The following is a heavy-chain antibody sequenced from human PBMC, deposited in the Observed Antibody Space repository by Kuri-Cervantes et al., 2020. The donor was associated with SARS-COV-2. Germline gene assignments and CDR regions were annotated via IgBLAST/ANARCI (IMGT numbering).Heavy chain of an antibody. CDR2: MNPNSGNT. CDR3: ARTPPGDPFGTLDY. CDR1: GYTFTSYD. J-gene: IGHJ4*02. D-gene: IGHD7-27*01. Sequence: ASVKVSCKASGYTFTSYDINWVRQATGQGLEWMGWMNPNSGNTGYAQKFQGRVTMTRNTSISTAYMELSSLTSEDTAVYYCARTPPGDPFGTLDYWGRGTLVTVSS. V-gene: IGHV1-8*01.